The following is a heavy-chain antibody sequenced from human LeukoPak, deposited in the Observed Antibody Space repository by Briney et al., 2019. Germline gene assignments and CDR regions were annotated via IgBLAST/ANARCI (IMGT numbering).Heavy chain of an antibody. CDR2: MNPNSGNT. Sequence: ASVKVSCKASGYTFTSYDINWVRQATGQGLEWMGWMNPNSGNTGYAQKFQGRVTMTRNTSISTAYMELSSLRSEDTVVYYCARGRHDSSGYYQEPDYWGQGTLVTVSS. J-gene: IGHJ4*02. D-gene: IGHD3-22*01. CDR3: ARGRHDSSGYYQEPDY. CDR1: GYTFTSYD. V-gene: IGHV1-8*01.